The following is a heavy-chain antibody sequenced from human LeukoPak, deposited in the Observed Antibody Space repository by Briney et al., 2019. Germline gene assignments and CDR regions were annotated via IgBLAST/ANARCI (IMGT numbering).Heavy chain of an antibody. CDR3: ARDKGLPQAFDI. J-gene: IGHJ3*02. CDR2: IYYSGST. Sequence: QPSETLSLTCTVSGGSISSYYWSWIRQPPGKGLEWIGYIYYSGSTNYNPSLKSRVTISGDTSKNQFSLKLSSATAADTAVYYCARDKGLPQAFDIWGQGTMVTVSS. V-gene: IGHV4-59*01. CDR1: GGSISSYY. D-gene: IGHD5/OR15-5a*01.